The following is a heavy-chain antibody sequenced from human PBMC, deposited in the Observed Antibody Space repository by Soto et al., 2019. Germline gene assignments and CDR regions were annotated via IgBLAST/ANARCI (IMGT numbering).Heavy chain of an antibody. CDR1: GVSISGTSYY. V-gene: IGHV4-39*01. J-gene: IGHJ4*03. CDR2: IYYSGET. CDR3: SRHGSF. D-gene: IGHD3-16*02. Sequence: QLQLQESGPGLVKPSETLSLTCTVSGVSISGTSYYWGWIRQTPAKGLEWIGTIYYSGETFYNPSLKSRVSISIDTYKNHFSLNLTSVTAADTAIYYCSRHGSFWGHGALVTVSS.